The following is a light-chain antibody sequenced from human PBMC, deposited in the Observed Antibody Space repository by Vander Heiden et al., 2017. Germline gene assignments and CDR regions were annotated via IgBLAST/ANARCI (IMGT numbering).Light chain of an antibody. V-gene: IGKV3-15*01. J-gene: IGKJ1*01. Sequence: EIVMTQSPATLSVSPGERATLSCRASQSVSSNLAWYQQTPGQAPRLLIYGASTRATGIPARFRGSGSGTEFTLTISSLKSEDFAVYYCQQYKNGRRTFGQGTKVEIK. CDR1: QSVSSN. CDR2: GAS. CDR3: QQYKNGRRT.